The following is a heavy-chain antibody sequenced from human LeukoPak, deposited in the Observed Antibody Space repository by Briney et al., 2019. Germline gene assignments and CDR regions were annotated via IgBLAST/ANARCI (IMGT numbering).Heavy chain of an antibody. Sequence: ASVKVSCRASGGTFSSYAISWVRQAPGQGLEWMGGIIPIFGTANYAQKFQGRVTITADESTSTAYMELSSLRSEDTAVYYCARDGHSGYDFIYWGQGTLVTVSS. V-gene: IGHV1-69*13. CDR1: GGTFSSYA. D-gene: IGHD5-12*01. CDR2: IIPIFGTA. CDR3: ARDGHSGYDFIY. J-gene: IGHJ4*02.